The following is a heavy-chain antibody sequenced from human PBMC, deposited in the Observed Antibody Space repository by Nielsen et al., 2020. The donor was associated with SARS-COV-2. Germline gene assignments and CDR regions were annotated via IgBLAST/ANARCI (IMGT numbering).Heavy chain of an antibody. CDR3: AKGRDSNTVFDY. D-gene: IGHD4-11*01. V-gene: IGHV3-21*04. Sequence: GESLKISCAASGFTFSSYSMNWVRQAPGKGLEWVSSISSSSSYIYYADSVKGRFTISRDNAKNTLYLQMDSLRADDTAVYYCAKGRDSNTVFDYWGQGTLVTVSS. CDR1: GFTFSSYS. J-gene: IGHJ4*02. CDR2: ISSSSSYI.